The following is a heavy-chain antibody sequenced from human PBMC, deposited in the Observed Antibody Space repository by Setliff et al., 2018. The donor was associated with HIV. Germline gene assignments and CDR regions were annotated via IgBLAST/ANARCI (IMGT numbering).Heavy chain of an antibody. CDR3: ARQTYYYDNSGHNWFDP. D-gene: IGHD3-22*01. CDR2: IFYSGNS. J-gene: IGHJ5*02. CDR1: GDSLTSGAYY. Sequence: PSETLSLTCTVSGDSLTSGAYYWNWVRQHPGKGLEWIGYIFYSGNSYYNPSLKSRVTMSVDTSKNEFSLKLSSVTAADTAVYFCARQTYYYDNSGHNWFDPWGQGTLVTVSS. V-gene: IGHV4-31*03.